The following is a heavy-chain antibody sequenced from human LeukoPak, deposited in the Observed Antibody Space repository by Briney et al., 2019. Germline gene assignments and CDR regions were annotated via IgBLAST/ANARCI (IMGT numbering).Heavy chain of an antibody. CDR1: GYTFSSYW. CDR3: ARQSRGAVAGTRFDY. CDR2: IYPDDSDT. V-gene: IGHV5-51*01. J-gene: IGHJ4*02. Sequence: GESLKISCKGSGYTFSSYWIGWVRQMPGKGLEWMGIIYPDDSDTRYSPSFQGQVTISADKSISTAYLQWSSLKASDTAMYYCARQSRGAVAGTRFDYWGQGTLVTVSS. D-gene: IGHD6-19*01.